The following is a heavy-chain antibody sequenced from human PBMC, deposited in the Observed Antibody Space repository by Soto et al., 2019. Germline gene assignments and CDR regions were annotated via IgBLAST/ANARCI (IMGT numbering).Heavy chain of an antibody. J-gene: IGHJ4*02. Sequence: GGSLRLSCAASGFTFSSYVMSWVRQAPGKGLEWVSAISGSGGSTYYADSVKGRFTISRDNSKNTLYLQMNSLRAEDTAVYYCAKDPGSGNQVGNYWGQGTLVTVSS. D-gene: IGHD1-1*01. CDR1: GFTFSSYV. CDR2: ISGSGGST. CDR3: AKDPGSGNQVGNY. V-gene: IGHV3-23*01.